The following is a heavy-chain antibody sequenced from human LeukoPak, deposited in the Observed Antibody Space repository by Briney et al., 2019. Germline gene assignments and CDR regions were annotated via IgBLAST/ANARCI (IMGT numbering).Heavy chain of an antibody. V-gene: IGHV3-23*01. J-gene: IGHJ5*02. CDR2: LSGSGGDT. D-gene: IGHD3-10*01. CDR1: GFTFSRHA. Sequence: GGSLRLSCAASGFTFSRHAMSWVRQAPGKGLEWVSSLSGSGGDTYYAESVKGRFTISRDNSKNTLYLQMNSLRAEDTAVYYCAKDWGGSHGNDPWGQGTLVTVSS. CDR3: AKDWGGSHGNDP.